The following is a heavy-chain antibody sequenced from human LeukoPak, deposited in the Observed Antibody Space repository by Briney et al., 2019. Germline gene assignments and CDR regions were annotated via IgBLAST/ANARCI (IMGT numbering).Heavy chain of an antibody. CDR2: ISAYNGNT. Sequence: ASVKVSCKASGYTFTSYGISWVRQAPGQGLEWMGWISAYNGNTNYAQKLQGRVTMTTDTSTSTAYMELRSLRSDDTAVYYCARDVGVVVAGWFDPWGQGTLVTVSS. J-gene: IGHJ5*02. D-gene: IGHD2-15*01. CDR1: GYTFTSYG. CDR3: ARDVGVVVAGWFDP. V-gene: IGHV1-18*01.